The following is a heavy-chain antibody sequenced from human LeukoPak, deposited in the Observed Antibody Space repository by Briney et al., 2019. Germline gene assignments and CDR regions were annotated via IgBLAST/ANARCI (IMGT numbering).Heavy chain of an antibody. V-gene: IGHV4-38-2*02. Sequence: PSETLSLTCTVSGFSINSGDYWGWIRQPPGKGLEWIGSVYHGGSTYYNPSLRSRVTISVDKSKNQFSLKLSSVTAADTAVYYCARYALYYYYDSRPDAFDIWGQGTMVTVSS. CDR2: VYHGGST. CDR3: ARYALYYYYDSRPDAFDI. J-gene: IGHJ3*02. CDR1: GFSINSGDY. D-gene: IGHD3-22*01.